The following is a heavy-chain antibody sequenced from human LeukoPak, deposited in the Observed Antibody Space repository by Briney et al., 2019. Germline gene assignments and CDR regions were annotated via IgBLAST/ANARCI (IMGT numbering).Heavy chain of an antibody. CDR3: ARAPPYYYYDSSGYSVDY. Sequence: GGSLRLSCAASGFTFTSYNMNWVRQAPGKGLEWVSSITSSSSYIYYADSVKGRFTISRDNAKNSLYLQMDSLRVEDTAVYYCARAPPYYYYDSSGYSVDYWGQGTLVTVSS. CDR2: ITSSSSYI. J-gene: IGHJ4*02. D-gene: IGHD3-22*01. CDR1: GFTFTSYN. V-gene: IGHV3-21*06.